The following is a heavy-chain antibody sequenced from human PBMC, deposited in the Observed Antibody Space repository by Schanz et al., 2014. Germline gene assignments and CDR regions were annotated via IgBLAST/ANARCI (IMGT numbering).Heavy chain of an antibody. CDR3: LAPDYGMDV. V-gene: IGHV3-48*04. CDR1: GFGFSSYS. J-gene: IGHJ6*02. Sequence: EVQLVESGGGVVQPGGSLRLSCAASGFGFSSYSMNWVRQAPGKGLEWVSYISGSSRTIYYADSMKGRFTISRDNAKNSLFLQMNSLRAEDTAVYYCLAPDYGMDVWGQGTTXTVSS. CDR2: ISGSSRTI.